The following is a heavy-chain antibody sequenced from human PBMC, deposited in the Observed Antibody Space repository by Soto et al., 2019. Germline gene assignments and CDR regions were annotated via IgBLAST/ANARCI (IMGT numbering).Heavy chain of an antibody. CDR2: IHFGGNT. CDR3: KNVSPQWLVHAY. CDR1: GFTVSGDY. V-gene: IGHV3-53*01. J-gene: IGHJ4*02. D-gene: IGHD6-19*01. Sequence: GGSLRLSCAASGFTVSGDYVSWVRQAPGKGLECVSVIHFGGNTYYADSVKGRFTISRDNSKNTLYLQMNSLRVEDTAIYFCKNVSPQWLVHAYWGQGTLVTVSS.